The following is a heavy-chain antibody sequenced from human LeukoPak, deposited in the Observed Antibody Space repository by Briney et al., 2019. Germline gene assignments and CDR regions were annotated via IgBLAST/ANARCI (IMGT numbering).Heavy chain of an antibody. V-gene: IGHV1-2*02. CDR2: INPNSGVT. CDR3: ARGYSYGLTEDY. D-gene: IGHD5-18*01. CDR1: GYSFTGYY. Sequence: ASVKVSCKASGYSFTGYYMHWVRQAPRQGLEWMGWINPNSGVTNYAQKFQGRVTMTRDTSISTAYMELSRLRSDDTAVYYCARGYSYGLTEDYWGQGTLVTVSS. J-gene: IGHJ4*02.